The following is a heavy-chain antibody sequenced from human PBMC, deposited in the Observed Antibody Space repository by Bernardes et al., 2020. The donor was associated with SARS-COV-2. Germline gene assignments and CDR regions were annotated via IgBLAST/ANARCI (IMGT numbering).Heavy chain of an antibody. CDR2: VNSAGTT. V-gene: IGHV3-23*01. CDR1: GFTFSNYA. Sequence: GILRLSCAASGFTFSNYAMSWFRQTPGKGLEWISAVNSAGTTYYADSVRGRFTAARDNSKNTLYLQMNGLTGEDTAVYFCARDLFWWSAADYWGRGTLVTVS. CDR3: ARDLFWWSAADY. J-gene: IGHJ4*02. D-gene: IGHD3-16*01.